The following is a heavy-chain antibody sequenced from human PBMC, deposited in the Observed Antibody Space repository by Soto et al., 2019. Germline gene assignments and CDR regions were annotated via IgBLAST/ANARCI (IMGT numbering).Heavy chain of an antibody. CDR3: ARSREIIASAGSFDY. Sequence: EVQLLGSGGGLVQPGGSLRLSCAASGFTFSSHVMSWVCQAPGKGLEWVSGISTGGGSTDYADSVKGRFTISRDNSKSTLHLQMKSLRADDTAVYYCARSREIIASAGSFDYWGQGTLVTVSS. CDR1: GFTFSSHV. D-gene: IGHD6-25*01. J-gene: IGHJ4*02. V-gene: IGHV3-23*01. CDR2: ISTGGGST.